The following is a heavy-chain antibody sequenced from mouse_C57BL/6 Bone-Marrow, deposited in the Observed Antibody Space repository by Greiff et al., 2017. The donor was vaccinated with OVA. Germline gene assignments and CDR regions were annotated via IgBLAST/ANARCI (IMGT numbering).Heavy chain of an antibody. V-gene: IGHV5-17*01. CDR2: ISSGSSTI. J-gene: IGHJ2*01. CDR1: GFTFSDYG. Sequence: EVKLMESGGGLVKPGGSLKLSCAASGFTFSDYGMHWVRQAPEKGLEWVAYISSGSSTIYYADTVKGRFTISRDNAKNTLFLQMTSLRSEDTAMYYCATDYYGSSYVYWGQGTTLTVSS. CDR3: ATDYYGSSYVY. D-gene: IGHD1-1*01.